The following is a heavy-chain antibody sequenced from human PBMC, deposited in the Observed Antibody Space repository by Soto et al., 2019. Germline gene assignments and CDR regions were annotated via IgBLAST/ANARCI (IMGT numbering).Heavy chain of an antibody. J-gene: IGHJ6*02. D-gene: IGHD3-9*01. CDR1: GFTFSSYS. V-gene: IGHV3-48*02. CDR3: ARDHRTGLYYYYGMDV. CDR2: ISSSSSTI. Sequence: PGGSLRLSCAASGFTFSSYSMNWVRQAPGKGLEWVSYISSSSSTIYYADSVKGRFTISRDNAKNSLYLQMNSLRDEDTAVYYCARDHRTGLYYYYGMDVWGQGTTVTV.